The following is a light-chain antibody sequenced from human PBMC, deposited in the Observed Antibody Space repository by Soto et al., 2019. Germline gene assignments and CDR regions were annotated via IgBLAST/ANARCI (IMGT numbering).Light chain of an antibody. CDR1: QNIVNW. CDR3: QQYDSNPIYN. Sequence: DIQMTQSPSTLSASVGDRVTITCRARQNIVNWLAWYQQKPGKAPNLLIYKTSTLQRGVPSRFSGSGSGKEFTLTISSLQPDDFAKYYCQQYDSNPIYNFGQGTKGDI. J-gene: IGKJ2*01. V-gene: IGKV1-5*03. CDR2: KTS.